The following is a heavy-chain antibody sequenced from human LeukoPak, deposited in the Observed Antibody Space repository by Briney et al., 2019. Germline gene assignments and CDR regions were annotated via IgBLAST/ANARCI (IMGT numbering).Heavy chain of an antibody. CDR2: INHRAST. Sequence: SATLSLTCAVSGGSFSGYNWSWIRQPPGKGLEGIGEINHRASTNYNPSFKSRGTISVDTSKNQFSLQLSSVTVADAAVYYCAGSIIVATEENWFDPWGQGTLVTVSS. J-gene: IGHJ5*02. D-gene: IGHD5-12*01. V-gene: IGHV4-34*01. CDR3: AGSIIVATEENWFDP. CDR1: GGSFSGYN.